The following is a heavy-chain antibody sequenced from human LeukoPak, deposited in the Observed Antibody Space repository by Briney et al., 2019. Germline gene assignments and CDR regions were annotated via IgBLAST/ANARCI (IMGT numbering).Heavy chain of an antibody. CDR2: IKTKLYGGTT. CDR1: GFAFGDFA. V-gene: IGHV3-49*04. Sequence: PGRSLRLSCTASGFAFGDFAVNWVRQAPGKGLEWVGFIKTKLYGGTTEYAASVKGRFTISRDDSKAIAYLQMNSLKTEDTAVYYCTRDHRDDWNPGYYFDYWGQGTLVTVSS. CDR3: TRDHRDDWNPGYYFDY. D-gene: IGHD1-1*01. J-gene: IGHJ4*02.